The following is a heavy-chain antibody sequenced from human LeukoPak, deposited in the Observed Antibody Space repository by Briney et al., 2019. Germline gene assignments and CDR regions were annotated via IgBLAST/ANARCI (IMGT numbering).Heavy chain of an antibody. J-gene: IGHJ6*02. CDR2: ISGSGNTI. V-gene: IGHV3-48*03. Sequence: GGSLRLSCAASGFTVSSNYMNWVRQAPGKGLEWVSYISGSGNTIYYANSVKGRFTISRGNAKNSLYLQMNSLRAEDTAVYYCARFSIGGYNYGMDVWGQGTTVTVSS. CDR3: ARFSIGGYNYGMDV. D-gene: IGHD3-22*01. CDR1: GFTVSSNY.